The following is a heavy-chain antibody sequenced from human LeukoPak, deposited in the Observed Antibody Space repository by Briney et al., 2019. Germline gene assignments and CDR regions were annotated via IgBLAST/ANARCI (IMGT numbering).Heavy chain of an antibody. CDR1: GYTLTELS. D-gene: IGHD1-26*01. Sequence: ASVKVSCKVSGYTLTELSMHWVRQAPGKGLEWMGGFDPEDGETIYAQKFQGRVTMTRDTSTSTVYMELSSLRSEDTAVYYCARRDSGSYYYFEYWGQGTLVTVSS. CDR3: ARRDSGSYYYFEY. CDR2: FDPEDGET. J-gene: IGHJ4*02. V-gene: IGHV1-24*01.